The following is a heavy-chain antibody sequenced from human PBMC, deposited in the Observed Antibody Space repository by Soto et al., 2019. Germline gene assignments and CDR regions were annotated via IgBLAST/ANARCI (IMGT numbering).Heavy chain of an antibody. V-gene: IGHV1-18*01. CDR2: ISAYNGKT. Sequence: QGQLVQSGAEVKKPGASVKVSCKASGYTFTSYGISWVRQAPGQGLEWMGWISAYNGKTNYAKKLKGRVTMTTDKSKITAYMELRSLRSDDTAVYYCARGGIAAAGIGYYCGMDVWGQGTTVTVSS. J-gene: IGHJ6*02. CDR3: ARGGIAAAGIGYYCGMDV. D-gene: IGHD6-13*01. CDR1: GYTFTSYG.